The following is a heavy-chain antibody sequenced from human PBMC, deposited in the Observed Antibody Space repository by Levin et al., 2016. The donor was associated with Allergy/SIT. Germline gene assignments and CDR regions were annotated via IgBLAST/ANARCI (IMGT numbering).Heavy chain of an antibody. CDR1: GFTFDDYA. CDR3: AKDPREIAAAGYFDY. J-gene: IGHJ4*02. V-gene: IGHV3-9*01. Sequence: SLKISCAASGFTFDDYAMHWVRQAPGKGLEWVSGISWNSGSIGYADSVKGRFTISRDNAKNSLYLQMNSLRAEDTALYYCAKDPREIAAAGYFDYWGQGTLVTVSS. CDR2: ISWNSGSI. D-gene: IGHD6-13*01.